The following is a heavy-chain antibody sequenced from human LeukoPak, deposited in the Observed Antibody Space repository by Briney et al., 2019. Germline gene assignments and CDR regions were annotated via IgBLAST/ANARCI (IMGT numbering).Heavy chain of an antibody. Sequence: PGGSLRLSCAASGFTFSSYWMNWARQAPGGGLEWVASINHNGNVNYYVDSVKGRFTIPRDNAKNSLYMQMSKLRCEGTAVYFCGRGVGLDVWGQGATVTVSS. J-gene: IGHJ6*02. CDR2: INHNGNVN. CDR3: GRGVGLDV. V-gene: IGHV3-7*03. CDR1: GFTFSSYW. D-gene: IGHD3-16*01.